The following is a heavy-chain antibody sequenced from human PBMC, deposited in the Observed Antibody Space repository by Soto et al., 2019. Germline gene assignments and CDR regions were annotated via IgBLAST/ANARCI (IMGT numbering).Heavy chain of an antibody. V-gene: IGHV4-34*01. J-gene: IGHJ6*02. Sequence: PSETLSLTCAVYGGSFSGYYWSWIRQPPGKGLEWIGEINHSGSTNYNPSLKSRVTISVDTSKNQFSLKLSSVTAADTAVYYCARFLFRFGELDYYYYGMDVWGQGTTVTVSS. CDR2: INHSGST. D-gene: IGHD3-10*01. CDR3: ARFLFRFGELDYYYYGMDV. CDR1: GGSFSGYY.